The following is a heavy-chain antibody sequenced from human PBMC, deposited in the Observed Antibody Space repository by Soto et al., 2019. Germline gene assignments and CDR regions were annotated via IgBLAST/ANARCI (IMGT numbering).Heavy chain of an antibody. J-gene: IGHJ6*02. Sequence: HPGGSLRLSCAASGFTFSSYVMSWVRQAPGKGLEWVSASRGSVGSTYCAASVKRRFTISRDHSKNTLYLQMNSLRAEDSAVYCCAKLSSPPMGYYYGMDVWGQGPTVTASS. D-gene: IGHD6-13*01. V-gene: IGHV3-23*01. CDR3: AKLSSPPMGYYYGMDV. CDR2: SRGSVGST. CDR1: GFTFSSYV.